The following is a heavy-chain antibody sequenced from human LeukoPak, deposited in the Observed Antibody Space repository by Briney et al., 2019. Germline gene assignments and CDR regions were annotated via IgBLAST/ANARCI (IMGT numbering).Heavy chain of an antibody. D-gene: IGHD6-19*01. CDR3: ATKEQWLALDY. Sequence: PSETLSLTCTVSGGSISSSSYYWGWIRQPPGKGLEWIGSIYYSGSTYYNPSLESRVTISVDTSKNQFSLKLSSVTAADTAVYYCATKEQWLALDYWGQGTLVTVSS. V-gene: IGHV4-39*01. J-gene: IGHJ4*02. CDR1: GGSISSSSYY. CDR2: IYYSGST.